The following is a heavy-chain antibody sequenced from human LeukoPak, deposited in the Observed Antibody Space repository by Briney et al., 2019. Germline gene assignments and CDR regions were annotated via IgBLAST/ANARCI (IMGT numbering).Heavy chain of an antibody. CDR1: GFAFSSYS. D-gene: IGHD6-6*01. V-gene: IGHV3-21*04. Sequence: GGSLRLSCAASGFAFSSYSMNWVRQAPGKGLEWVSSISSSSSYIYYADSVKGRFTISRDNAKNSLYLQMNSLRAADTAVYYCAKDSSSSNYYYGMDVWGQGTTVTVSS. CDR3: AKDSSSSNYYYGMDV. CDR2: ISSSSSYI. J-gene: IGHJ6*02.